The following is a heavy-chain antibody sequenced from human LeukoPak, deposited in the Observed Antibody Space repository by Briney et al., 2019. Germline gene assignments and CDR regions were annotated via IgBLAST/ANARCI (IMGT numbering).Heavy chain of an antibody. J-gene: IGHJ5*02. D-gene: IGHD2-8*01. V-gene: IGHV4-59*08. CDR2: IYYSGST. CDR3: AAEIVLISGFDP. CDR1: GGSISSYY. Sequence: SETLSLTCSVSGGSISSYYWSWIRQPPGKGLEWIGHIYYSGSTNYNPSLKSRVTISVDTSKNQFSLKLSSVTAADTAVYYCAAEIVLISGFDPWGQGTLVTVSS.